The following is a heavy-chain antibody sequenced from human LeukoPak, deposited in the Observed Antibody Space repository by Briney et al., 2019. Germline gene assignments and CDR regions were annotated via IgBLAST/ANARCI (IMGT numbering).Heavy chain of an antibody. CDR3: ARDLGAATVTYYSYSGMDV. J-gene: IGHJ6*02. D-gene: IGHD2-15*01. CDR1: GYPFTSYG. CDR2: ISAYHGGT. Sequence: ASVKVSCKASGYPFTSYGISWVRQAPGQGLELMGWISAYHGGTNYAQKFQGRVTMTTDASTSTAYMELRSLRSDDTAVFYCARDLGAATVTYYSYSGMDVWGQGTTVTVSS. V-gene: IGHV1-18*01.